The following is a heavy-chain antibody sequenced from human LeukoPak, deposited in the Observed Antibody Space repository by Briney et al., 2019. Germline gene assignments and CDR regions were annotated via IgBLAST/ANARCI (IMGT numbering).Heavy chain of an antibody. D-gene: IGHD3-22*01. Sequence: PGGSLRLSCAASGLTVSSNYMSWVRQAPGKGLEWVSVIYSGGSTYYADSVKGRFTISRDNSKNTLYLQMNSLRAEDTAVYYCARSKNHYYDSSGYYFNLIPPFDYWGQGTLVTVSS. V-gene: IGHV3-53*01. J-gene: IGHJ4*02. CDR1: GLTVSSNY. CDR2: IYSGGST. CDR3: ARSKNHYYDSSGYYFNLIPPFDY.